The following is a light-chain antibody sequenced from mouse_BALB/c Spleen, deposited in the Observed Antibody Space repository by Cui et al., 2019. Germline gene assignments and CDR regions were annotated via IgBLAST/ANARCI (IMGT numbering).Light chain of an antibody. V-gene: IGKV4-68*01. CDR3: QQWSSNPPT. Sequence: QIVLTQSPALMSASPGEKVTMTCSASSSVSYMYWYHQKPRSSPKPWIYLTSNLASGVPARFSGSGSGTSYSLTISSMEAEDAATYYCQQWSSNPPTFGGGTKLEIK. CDR1: SSVSY. CDR2: LTS. J-gene: IGKJ2*01.